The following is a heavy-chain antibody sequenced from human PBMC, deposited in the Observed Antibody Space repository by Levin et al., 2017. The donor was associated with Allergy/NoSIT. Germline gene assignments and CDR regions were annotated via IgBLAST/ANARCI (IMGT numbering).Heavy chain of an antibody. V-gene: IGHV3-30*03. CDR3: TTYSSSWYYFDY. J-gene: IGHJ4*02. CDR2: ISYDGSDK. D-gene: IGHD6-13*01. Sequence: GGSLRLSCAASGFSFRSFGMHWVRQAPGKGLEWVAVISYDGSDKYYADSVKGRFTISRDNSKNTLYLQMNSLRGEDAAVYFCTTYSSSWYYFDYWGQGTLVTVSS. CDR1: GFSFRSFG.